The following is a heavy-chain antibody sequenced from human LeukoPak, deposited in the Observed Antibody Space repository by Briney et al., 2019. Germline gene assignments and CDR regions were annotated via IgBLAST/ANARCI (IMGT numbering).Heavy chain of an antibody. V-gene: IGHV3-23*01. CDR1: GFTFSSSA. J-gene: IGHJ4*02. D-gene: IGHD1-1*01. Sequence: GGSLRLSCAASGFTFSSSAMSWVRQAPGKGLEWASAISNNGGYTYYADSVQGRFTISRDNSKSTLCLQMNSLRAEDTAVYYCVRGHTTATYYFDYWGQGTLVTVSS. CDR3: VRGHTTATYYFDY. CDR2: ISNNGGYT.